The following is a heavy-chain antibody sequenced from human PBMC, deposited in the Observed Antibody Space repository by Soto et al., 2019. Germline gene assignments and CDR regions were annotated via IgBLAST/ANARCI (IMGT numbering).Heavy chain of an antibody. CDR1: GGTFSRYT. D-gene: IGHD3-10*01. V-gene: IGHV1-69*02. CDR3: ARGSTIVRGAPSWFDS. Sequence: QVQLVQSGAEVKKPGSSVKVSCKASGGTFSRYTINWVRQAPGQGLEWMGRIIPIAAIANYTQKFQGRVTITVDKSSTTAYMELSSLRSDTTAVYYCARGSTIVRGAPSWFDSWGQGTLVTVSS. CDR2: IIPIAAIA. J-gene: IGHJ5*01.